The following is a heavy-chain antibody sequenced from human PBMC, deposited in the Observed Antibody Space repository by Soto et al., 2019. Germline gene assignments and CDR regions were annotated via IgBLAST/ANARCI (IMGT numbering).Heavy chain of an antibody. J-gene: IGHJ3*02. Sequence: QVQLQQWGAGLLKPSETLSLTCVVYGGSFSGYYWSWIRQPPGKGLEWIGEINHSGSTNYNPSLKSRVTISVDTSKNQFSLKLSSVTAADTAVYYCARGGPEWSDSSKFAFDIWGQGTMVTVSS. D-gene: IGHD3-22*01. CDR3: ARGGPEWSDSSKFAFDI. CDR1: GGSFSGYY. V-gene: IGHV4-34*01. CDR2: INHSGST.